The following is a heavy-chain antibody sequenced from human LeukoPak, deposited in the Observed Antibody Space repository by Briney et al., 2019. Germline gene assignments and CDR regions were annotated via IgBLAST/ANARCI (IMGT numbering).Heavy chain of an antibody. D-gene: IGHD6-6*01. V-gene: IGHV3-23*01. J-gene: IGHJ4*02. CDR2: ISGSGGST. Sequence: GGSLRLSCAASGFTFSSYAMSWVRQAPGKGLEWVSAISGSGGSTYYADSVKGRFTISRDNSKNTLYLQMNNLRAEDTAAYYCAKGLIAAPLMYYFDYWGQGTLVTVSS. CDR1: GFTFSSYA. CDR3: AKGLIAAPLMYYFDY.